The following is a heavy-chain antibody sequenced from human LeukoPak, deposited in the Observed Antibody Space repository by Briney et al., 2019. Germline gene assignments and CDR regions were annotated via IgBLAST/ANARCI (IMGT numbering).Heavy chain of an antibody. CDR3: ARAKITIFGVVIIRGGPYYMDV. CDR2: IYHSGST. Sequence: PSQTLSPTCTVSGGSISSGGYYWSWIRQPPGKGLEWIGYIYHSGSTYYNPSLKSRVTISVDRSKNQFSLKLSSVTAADTAVYYCARAKITIFGVVIIRGGPYYMDVWGKGTTVTVSS. V-gene: IGHV4-30-2*01. CDR1: GGSISSGGYY. D-gene: IGHD3-3*01. J-gene: IGHJ6*03.